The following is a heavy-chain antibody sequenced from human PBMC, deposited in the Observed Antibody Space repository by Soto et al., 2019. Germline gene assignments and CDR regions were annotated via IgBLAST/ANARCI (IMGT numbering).Heavy chain of an antibody. CDR3: AKDGGAWTQLWLPSGYWFDP. CDR2: ISYDGSNK. CDR1: GFTFSSYG. D-gene: IGHD5-18*01. V-gene: IGHV3-30*18. Sequence: GGSLRLSCAASGFTFSSYGMHWVRQAPGKGLEWVTVISYDGSNKYYADSVKGRFTISRDNSKNTLYLQMNSLRAEDTAVYYCAKDGGAWTQLWLPSGYWFDPWGQGTLVTVSS. J-gene: IGHJ5*02.